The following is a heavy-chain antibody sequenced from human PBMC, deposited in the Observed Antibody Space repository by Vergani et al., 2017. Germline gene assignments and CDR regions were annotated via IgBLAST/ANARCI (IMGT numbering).Heavy chain of an antibody. CDR3: AKGGYYYGSGSSYYGMDV. CDR2: ISGSGGST. J-gene: IGHJ6*02. V-gene: IGHV3-23*01. CDR1: GFTFSSYA. Sequence: EVQLLESGGGLVQPGGSLRLSCAASGFTFSSYAMSWVRQAPGKGLEWVSAISGSGGSTYYADSVKGRFTISRDNSKNTLYLQMNSLRAEDTAVYNCAKGGYYYGSGSSYYGMDVWGQGTTVTVSS. D-gene: IGHD3-10*01.